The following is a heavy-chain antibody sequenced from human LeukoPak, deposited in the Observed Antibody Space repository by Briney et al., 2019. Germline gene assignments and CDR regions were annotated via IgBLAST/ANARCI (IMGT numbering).Heavy chain of an antibody. CDR2: INEDGSTI. Sequence: GGSLRLSCAASGFIFSNSWMHWVRQAPGKGLVWVSRINEDGSTINYADSVKGRFTISRDNVRNTVLLQMNSLRADDTAVYYCARALAVAGTGGFDPWGQGTLVTVSS. D-gene: IGHD6-19*01. V-gene: IGHV3-74*01. CDR3: ARALAVAGTGGFDP. CDR1: GFIFSNSW. J-gene: IGHJ5*02.